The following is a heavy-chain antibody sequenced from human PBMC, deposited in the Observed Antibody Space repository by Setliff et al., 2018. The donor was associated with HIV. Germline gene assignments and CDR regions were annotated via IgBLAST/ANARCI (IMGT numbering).Heavy chain of an antibody. D-gene: IGHD2-2*01. Sequence: PGGSLRLSCATSGLTFSNCGMHWVRQAPGKGLEWVSSISSSGSYIYYADSVKGRFTISRDHATSALYLQMDSLRAEDTALYYCTRSHSTRDAFDIWGQGTMVTVSS. CDR3: TRSHSTRDAFDI. CDR1: GLTFSNCG. V-gene: IGHV3-21*01. CDR2: ISSSGSYI. J-gene: IGHJ3*02.